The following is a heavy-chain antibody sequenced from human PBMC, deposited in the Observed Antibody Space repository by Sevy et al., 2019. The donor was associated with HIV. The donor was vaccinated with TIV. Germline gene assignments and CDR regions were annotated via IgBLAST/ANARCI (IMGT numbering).Heavy chain of an antibody. V-gene: IGHV3-23*01. Sequence: GGSLRLSCAASGFTFDSYAMHWVRQVAGKGLEWVSTISGSGFATYYADSVKGRFIISRDTSRNTLYLQMNSLRAEDSAVYFCAKDRVTVFGVVVTFDSWGQGTLVTVSS. CDR3: AKDRVTVFGVVVTFDS. CDR1: GFTFDSYA. D-gene: IGHD3-3*01. J-gene: IGHJ4*02. CDR2: ISGSGFAT.